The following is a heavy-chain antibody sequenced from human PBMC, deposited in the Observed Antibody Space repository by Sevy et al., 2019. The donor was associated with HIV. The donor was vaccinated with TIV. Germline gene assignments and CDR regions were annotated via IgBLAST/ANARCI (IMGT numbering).Heavy chain of an antibody. D-gene: IGHD3-10*01. Sequence: GGSLRLSCIASGFTFSRSIMNWVRQAPGKGLEWVSSISSSSNYIYYAHSMKGRFTISRDNAKNSLYLQMNSLRAEDTAVYYCAGDRREMVKGADDSFHIWGQGAMVTVSS. J-gene: IGHJ3*02. CDR2: ISSSSNYI. V-gene: IGHV3-21*01. CDR1: GFTFSRSI. CDR3: AGDRREMVKGADDSFHI.